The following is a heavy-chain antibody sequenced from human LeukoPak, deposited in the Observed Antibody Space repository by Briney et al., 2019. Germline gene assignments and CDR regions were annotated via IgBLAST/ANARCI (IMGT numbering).Heavy chain of an antibody. V-gene: IGHV4-4*09. CDR1: GGSISSYY. CDR3: ARHVDSSGYYYFDY. CDR2: IYTSGST. D-gene: IGHD3-22*01. J-gene: IGHJ4*02. Sequence: PSETLSLTCTASGGSISSYYWSWIRQPPGKGLEWIGYIYTSGSTHYNPSLESRVTISVDTSKNQFSLKLSSVTAADTAVYYCARHVDSSGYYYFDYWGQGTLVTVSS.